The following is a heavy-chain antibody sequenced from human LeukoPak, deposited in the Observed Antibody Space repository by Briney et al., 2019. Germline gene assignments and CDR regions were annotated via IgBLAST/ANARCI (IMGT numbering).Heavy chain of an antibody. J-gene: IGHJ4*02. CDR2: IRSKANNYAT. D-gene: IGHD2-15*01. CDR3: TSNYCSGGSCYLY. Sequence: GGTLRLSCAASGFTFSGSVMHWVRQASGKGLEWVGRIRSKANNYATAYVASVKGRFTISRDDSKNTAFLQMNSLKTEDTAVYYCTSNYCSGGSCYLYWGQGTLVTVSS. CDR1: GFTFSGSV. V-gene: IGHV3-73*01.